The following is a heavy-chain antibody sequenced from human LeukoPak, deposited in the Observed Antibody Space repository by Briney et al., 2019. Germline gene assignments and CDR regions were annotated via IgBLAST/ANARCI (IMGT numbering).Heavy chain of an antibody. V-gene: IGHV4-61*02. CDR1: GGSISSGSYY. J-gene: IGHJ3*02. D-gene: IGHD2-2*01. CDR3: ARASPPRYCSSTSCYHLVRHAFDI. Sequence: SQTLSLTCTVSGGSISSGSYYWRWIRQPAGKGLEWIVRIYTSGSTNYNPSLKSRVTISVDTSKNQFSLKLSSVTAADTAVYYCARASPPRYCSSTSCYHLVRHAFDIWGQGTMVTVSS. CDR2: IYTSGST.